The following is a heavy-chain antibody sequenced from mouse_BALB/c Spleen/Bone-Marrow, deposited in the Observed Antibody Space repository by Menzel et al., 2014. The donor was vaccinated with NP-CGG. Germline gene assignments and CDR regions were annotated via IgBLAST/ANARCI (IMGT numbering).Heavy chain of an antibody. D-gene: IGHD2-1*01. CDR1: GFTFTSYW. V-gene: IGHV1S81*02. CDR2: INPSNGRT. Sequence: QVQLQQSGDELVKPGASVKLSCMASGFTFTSYWIHRVKRRPGQGPEWIGEINPSNGRTNYNEKFKRKATLTEDKSSSTAYMQLSSLTSEDSAVYYCARDGNYRYAMDYWGQGTSVTVSS. J-gene: IGHJ4*01. CDR3: ARDGNYRYAMDY.